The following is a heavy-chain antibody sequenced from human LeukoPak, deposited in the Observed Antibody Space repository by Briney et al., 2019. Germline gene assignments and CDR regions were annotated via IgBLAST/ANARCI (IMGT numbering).Heavy chain of an antibody. CDR1: GGSITSLSYS. V-gene: IGHV4-39*01. CDR3: VRHARIGKADY. Sequence: SETLSLTCGVSGGSITSLSYSWGWVRQPPGEGPGYIASISHDGNIYYKASLKSRVTMSVDTSRNQFSLKLTSVTASDTAVYYCVRHARIGKADYWGQGTLVTVSS. CDR2: ISHDGNI. J-gene: IGHJ4*02. D-gene: IGHD1-26*01.